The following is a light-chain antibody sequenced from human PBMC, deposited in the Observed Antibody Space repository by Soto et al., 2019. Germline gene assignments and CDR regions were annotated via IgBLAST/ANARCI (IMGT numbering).Light chain of an antibody. V-gene: IGKV3-15*01. CDR2: GAS. CDR1: RSVSSN. J-gene: IGKJ2*01. CDR3: QQYNNWPPYT. Sequence: EIVMTQSPATLSVSLGERATLSCRASRSVSSNLAWYQQKPGQAPRLLISGASTRATGIPARFSGSGSGTEFTLTISSLQSEDFAVYYCQQYNNWPPYTFGQGTKLEIK.